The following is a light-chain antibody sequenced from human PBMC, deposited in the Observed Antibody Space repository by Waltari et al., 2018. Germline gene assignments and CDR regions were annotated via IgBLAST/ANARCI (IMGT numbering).Light chain of an antibody. CDR2: WAS. CDR3: QQYYRTPLT. V-gene: IGKV4-1*01. CDR1: QSVLYSSNNKNY. Sequence: DIVMTQSPESLAVSLGERATINCKSSQSVLYSSNNKNYLAWYQQKPGQPPKLLIYWASTRESGVPDRFSGSGSGTYFTLSISSLQAEDVAVYYCQQYYRTPLTFGGGTKVEIK. J-gene: IGKJ4*01.